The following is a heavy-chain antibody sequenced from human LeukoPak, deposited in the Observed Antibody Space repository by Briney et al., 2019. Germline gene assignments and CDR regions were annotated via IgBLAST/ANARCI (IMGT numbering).Heavy chain of an antibody. V-gene: IGHV1-69*13. D-gene: IGHD3-10*02. CDR2: IIPIFGTA. J-gene: IGHJ5*02. Sequence: GASVKVSCKASGGTFSSYAISWVRQAPGQGLEWMGGIIPIFGTANYAQKFQGRVTITADESTSTAYMELSSLRSEDTAVYYCARDVYYVRMGGNWFDPWGQGTLVTVSS. CDR3: ARDVYYVRMGGNWFDP. CDR1: GGTFSSYA.